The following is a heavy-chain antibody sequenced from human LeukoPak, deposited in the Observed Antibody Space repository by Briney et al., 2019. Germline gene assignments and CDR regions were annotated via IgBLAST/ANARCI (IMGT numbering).Heavy chain of an antibody. J-gene: IGHJ4*01. CDR3: ARFVVVTAGDY. V-gene: IGHV3-74*01. CDR1: GFTLSNYW. Sequence: PGGSLRLSCSASGFTLSNYWMHWVRQAPGKGLVWVARLHSNGAFTTYADSVKGRLTISRDTAKNTLYLQMNSLRVEDTAVYYCARFVVVTAGDYWGQGTLVTVSS. D-gene: IGHD2-21*02. CDR2: LHSNGAFT.